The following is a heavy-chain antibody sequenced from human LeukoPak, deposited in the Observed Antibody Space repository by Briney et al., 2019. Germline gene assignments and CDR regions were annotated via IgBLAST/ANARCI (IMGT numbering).Heavy chain of an antibody. D-gene: IGHD2-2*01. CDR3: ASWEVPAVMPQDY. V-gene: IGHV3-74*01. CDR1: GFTFSSYW. Sequence: PGGPLGLSCAVSGFTFSSYWMHWVRQAPGKGLVWVSRINSDGTSTSYADSVKGRFTISRDNAKNTLYLQMNSLRAEDTAVYYCASWEVPAVMPQDYWGQGTLVTVSS. CDR2: INSDGTST. J-gene: IGHJ4*02.